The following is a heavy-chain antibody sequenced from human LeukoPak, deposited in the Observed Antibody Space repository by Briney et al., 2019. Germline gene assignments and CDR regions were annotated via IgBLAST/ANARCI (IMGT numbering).Heavy chain of an antibody. CDR2: IYHSGST. D-gene: IGHD5-18*01. Sequence: PSETLSLTCTVSGYSISSGYYWGWIRQPPGKGLEWIGSIYHSGSTYYNPSLKSRVTISVDTSKNQFSLKLSSVTAADTAVYYCARVGFGYSYEADAFDIWGQGTMVTVSS. J-gene: IGHJ3*02. CDR3: ARVGFGYSYEADAFDI. CDR1: GYSISSGYY. V-gene: IGHV4-38-2*02.